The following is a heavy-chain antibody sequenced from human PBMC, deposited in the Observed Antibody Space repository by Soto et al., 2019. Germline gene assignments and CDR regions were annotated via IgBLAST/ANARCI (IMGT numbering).Heavy chain of an antibody. CDR1: GFTFSDYY. D-gene: IGHD3-3*01. V-gene: IGHV3-11*01. CDR3: ARERARRVFGVYYYYYGMDV. Sequence: PGGSLRLSCAASGFTFSDYYMSWIRQAPGKGLEWVSYISSSGSTIYYADSVKGRFTISRDNVKNSLYLQMNSLRAEDTAVYYCARERARRVFGVYYYYYGMDVWGQGTTVTVSS. J-gene: IGHJ6*02. CDR2: ISSSGSTI.